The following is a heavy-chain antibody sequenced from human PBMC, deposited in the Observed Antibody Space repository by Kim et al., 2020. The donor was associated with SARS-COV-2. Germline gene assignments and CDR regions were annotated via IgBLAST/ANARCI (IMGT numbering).Heavy chain of an antibody. CDR3: ARQRTGTSYFFDY. J-gene: IGHJ4*02. V-gene: IGHV5-51*01. Sequence: YSPSFQGQVTISADKSISTAYLQWSSLKASDTAMYYCARQRTGTSYFFDYWGQGTLVTVSS. D-gene: IGHD1-7*01.